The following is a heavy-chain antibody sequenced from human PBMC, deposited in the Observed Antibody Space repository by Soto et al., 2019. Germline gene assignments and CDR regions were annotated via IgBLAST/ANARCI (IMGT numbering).Heavy chain of an antibody. J-gene: IGHJ4*02. Sequence: VASVKVSCKASGGTFSSYAISWVRQAPGQGLEWMGGIIPIFGTANYAQKFQGRVTITADESTSTAYMELSSLRSEDTAVYYCAREGYYAVSDYWGQGTLVIVSS. D-gene: IGHD2-15*01. CDR2: IIPIFGTA. CDR1: GGTFSSYA. CDR3: AREGYYAVSDY. V-gene: IGHV1-69*13.